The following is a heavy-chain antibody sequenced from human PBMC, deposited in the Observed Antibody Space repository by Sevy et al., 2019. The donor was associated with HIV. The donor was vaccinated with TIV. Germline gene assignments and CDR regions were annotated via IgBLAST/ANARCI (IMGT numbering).Heavy chain of an antibody. V-gene: IGHV6-1*01. Sequence: SQTLSLTCAISGDSVSSNSAAWNWIRQSPSRGLEWLGRTYYRSKWYNDYAVSVKSRITINPDTSKNQFSLQLNSVTPEATAVYYCARGVAVAGPRRYYYYGMDVWGQGTTVTVSS. J-gene: IGHJ6*02. CDR1: GDSVSSNSAA. D-gene: IGHD6-19*01. CDR2: TYYRSKWYN. CDR3: ARGVAVAGPRRYYYYGMDV.